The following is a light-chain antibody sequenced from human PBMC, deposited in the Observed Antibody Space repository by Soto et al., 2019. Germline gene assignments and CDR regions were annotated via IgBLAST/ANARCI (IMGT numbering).Light chain of an antibody. Sequence: QSALTQPASVSGSPGQSIXXXXXXXXXXVXGYNFVSLYQQHPGKVPKLMIYDVSSRPSGVSDRFSGSKSGNTASLTISGLQAEDEGDYYCXSYTXSSTHVFGSGTKLTVL. CDR3: XSYTXSSTHV. V-gene: IGLV2-14*03. J-gene: IGLJ1*01. CDR2: DVS. CDR1: XXXVXGYNF.